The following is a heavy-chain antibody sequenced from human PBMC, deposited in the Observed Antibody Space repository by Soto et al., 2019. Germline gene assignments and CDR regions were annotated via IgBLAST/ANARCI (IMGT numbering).Heavy chain of an antibody. D-gene: IGHD2-2*01. CDR3: ARGYCSSTSCDDGFEYGMDV. CDR2: IYYSGST. V-gene: IGHV4-31*03. Sequence: PSETLSLTCTVSGGSISSGGYYWSWIRQHPGKGLEWIGYIYYSGSTYYNPSLKSRVTISVDTTKNQFSLKLSSVTAADTAVYYCARGYCSSTSCDDGFEYGMDVCGQGTTVTFSS. J-gene: IGHJ6*02. CDR1: GGSISSGGYY.